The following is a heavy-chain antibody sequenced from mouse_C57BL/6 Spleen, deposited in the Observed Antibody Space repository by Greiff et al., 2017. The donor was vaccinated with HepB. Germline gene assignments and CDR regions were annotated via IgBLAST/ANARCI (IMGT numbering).Heavy chain of an antibody. CDR3: ARAYEYVFAY. Sequence: VQLKQSGPGLVKPSQSLSLTCSVTGYSITSGYYWNWIRQFPGNKLEWMGYISYDGSNNYNPSLKNRISITRDTSKNQFFLKLNSVTTEDTATYYCARAYEYVFAYWGQGTLVTVSA. V-gene: IGHV3-6*01. CDR1: GYSITSGYY. CDR2: ISYDGSN. D-gene: IGHD2-4*01. J-gene: IGHJ3*01.